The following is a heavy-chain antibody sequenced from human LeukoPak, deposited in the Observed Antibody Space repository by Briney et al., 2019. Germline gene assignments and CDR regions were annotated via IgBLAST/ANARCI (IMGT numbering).Heavy chain of an antibody. D-gene: IGHD1-26*01. CDR3: AKASGSYPYFDY. V-gene: IGHV3-30*18. CDR2: ISYNGSNK. J-gene: IGHJ4*02. CDR1: RFAFSSYG. Sequence: GRSLRLSCAASRFAFSSYGMHWVRLAPGKGLEWVAVISYNGSNKYYADSVKGRFTISRDNSKNTLYLQMNSLRAEDTAVYYCAKASGSYPYFDYWGQGTLVTVSS.